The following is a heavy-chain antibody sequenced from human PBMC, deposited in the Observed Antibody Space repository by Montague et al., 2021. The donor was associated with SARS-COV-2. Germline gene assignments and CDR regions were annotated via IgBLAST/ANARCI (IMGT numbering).Heavy chain of an antibody. CDR3: AKVHPDGAFWRGRKWFDH. J-gene: IGHJ5*02. CDR1: GDYISAGGYY. Sequence: TLSLTCTVSGDYISAGGYYWSWIRQHPEKGLEWIGNIYYSGRTSYNPSLESRVTISIATAANQFSLMLISVTAADTAVYYCAKVHPDGAFWRGRKWFDHWGPGIRVTVSS. CDR2: IYYSGRT. D-gene: IGHD3-3*01. V-gene: IGHV4-31*03.